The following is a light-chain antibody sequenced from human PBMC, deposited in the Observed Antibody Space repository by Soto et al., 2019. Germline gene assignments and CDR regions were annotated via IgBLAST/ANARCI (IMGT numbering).Light chain of an antibody. CDR1: HIVASY. V-gene: IGKV3-15*01. CDR2: GAS. J-gene: IGKJ1*01. Sequence: EIVMTQSPATLSVSPGERATLSCRASHIVASYLAWYQHKPGQAPRLLIFGASTRATGIPARFSGSGSGTEFTLTISSLQSEDFAFYYCQQYNNWPPTWTFGQGTKVDIK. CDR3: QQYNNWPPTWT.